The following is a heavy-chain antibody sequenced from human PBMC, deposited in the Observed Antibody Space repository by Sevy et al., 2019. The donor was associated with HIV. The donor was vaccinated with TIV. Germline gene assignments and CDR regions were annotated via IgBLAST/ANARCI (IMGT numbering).Heavy chain of an antibody. CDR3: ARGGGIYYDSRGFHPQYYIDS. J-gene: IGHJ4*02. Sequence: SETLSLTCAVSGGSINSFFWSWIRQSPGKGLEWIGYVYDSGNSEYNPSLRSRVTISVDTSKKQFSLKLSSVTAADTAVYYCARGGGIYYDSRGFHPQYYIDSWGQGTLVTVSS. D-gene: IGHD3-22*01. CDR1: GGSINSFF. CDR2: VYDSGNS. V-gene: IGHV4-59*01.